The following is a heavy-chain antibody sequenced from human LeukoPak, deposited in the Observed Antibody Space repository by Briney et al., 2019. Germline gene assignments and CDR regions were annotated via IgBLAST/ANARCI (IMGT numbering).Heavy chain of an antibody. CDR1: GFTVSSNY. J-gene: IGHJ6*03. D-gene: IGHD3-10*01. CDR3: ARVYYGSGSLHYYYYMDV. Sequence: GGSLRLSCAASGFTVSSNYMSWVRQAPGKGLEWVAVIYSGGRTYYANSVKGRFTISRDNSKNTLYLQMNSLRAEDTAVYYCARVYYGSGSLHYYYYMDVWGKGTTVTISS. CDR2: IYSGGRT. V-gene: IGHV3-53*01.